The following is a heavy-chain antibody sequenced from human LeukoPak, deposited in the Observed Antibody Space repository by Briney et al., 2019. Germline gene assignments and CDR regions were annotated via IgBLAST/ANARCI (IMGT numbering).Heavy chain of an antibody. CDR2: ISYDGSNK. V-gene: IGHV3-30*04. J-gene: IGHJ6*03. CDR1: GFTFSSYA. Sequence: GGSLRLSCAASGFTFSSYAMHWVRQAPGKGLEWVAVISYDGSNKYYADSVKGRFSISRDSSKNILYLQMNSLRAEDTAVYYCAKDRCSNGVGCYYYYMDVWGKGTTVTISS. D-gene: IGHD2-8*01. CDR3: AKDRCSNGVGCYYYYMDV.